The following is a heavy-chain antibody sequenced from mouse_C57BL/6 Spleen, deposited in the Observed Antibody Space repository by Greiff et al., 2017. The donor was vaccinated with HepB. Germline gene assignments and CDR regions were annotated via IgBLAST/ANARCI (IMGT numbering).Heavy chain of an antibody. CDR1: GFTFSSYT. D-gene: IGHD1-1*01. CDR2: ISGGGGNT. J-gene: IGHJ2*01. CDR3: ARPYYYGFDY. V-gene: IGHV5-9*01. Sequence: EVKLMESGGGLVKPGGSLKLSCAASGFTFSSYTMSWVRQTPEKRLEWVATISGGGGNTYYPDSVKGRFTISRDNAKNTLYLQMSSLRSEDTALYYCARPYYYGFDYWGQGTTLTVSS.